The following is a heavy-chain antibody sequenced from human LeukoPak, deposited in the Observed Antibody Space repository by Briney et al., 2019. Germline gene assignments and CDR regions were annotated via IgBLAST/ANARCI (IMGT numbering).Heavy chain of an antibody. CDR3: ATTGATSPSRASWFNIEY. J-gene: IGHJ4*02. CDR2: IYYSGGT. Sequence: SETLSLTCTVSGGSVTSYYCNWVRQPPGRGLEWIGYIYYSGGTNYNPSLESRVTISLDAAKNQFSLKLRSVTAEDTAVYYCATTGATSPSRASWFNIEYWGQGTLVPVSS. V-gene: IGHV4-59*08. CDR1: GGSVTSYY. D-gene: IGHD6-13*01.